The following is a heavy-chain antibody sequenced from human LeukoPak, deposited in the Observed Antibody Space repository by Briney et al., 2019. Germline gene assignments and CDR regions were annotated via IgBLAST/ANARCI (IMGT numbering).Heavy chain of an antibody. CDR2: FYHSGST. J-gene: IGHJ4*02. V-gene: IGHV4-38-2*02. D-gene: IGHD2-8*01. CDR1: GYSIISTYY. Sequence: SETLSLTCTVSGYSIISTYYWGWIRQPPGKGLEWIGSFYHSGSTYYNPSLKSRVTISVDTSKNQFSLKLSSVTAADTAVYYCVRDTQLMAAFDYWGQGTLVTVSS. CDR3: VRDTQLMAAFDY.